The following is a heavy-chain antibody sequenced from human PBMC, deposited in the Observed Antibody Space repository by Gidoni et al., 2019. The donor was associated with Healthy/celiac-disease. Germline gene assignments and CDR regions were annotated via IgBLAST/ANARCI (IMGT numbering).Heavy chain of an antibody. CDR1: GFTFSSYS. V-gene: IGHV3-21*01. CDR3: ARIGGDVDDGDY. J-gene: IGHJ4*02. Sequence: EVQLVESGGGLVKPGGSLRLSCAASGFTFSSYSMNWVRQAPGKGLEWVSSISSSSSYIYYADSVKGRFTISRDNAKNSLYLQMNSLRAEDTAVYYCARIGGDVDDGDYWGQGTLVTVSS. CDR2: ISSSSSYI. D-gene: IGHD2-21*02.